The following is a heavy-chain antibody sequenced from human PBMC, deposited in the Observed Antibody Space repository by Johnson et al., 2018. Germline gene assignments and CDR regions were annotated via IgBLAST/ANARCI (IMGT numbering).Heavy chain of an antibody. CDR3: TRVVRELICGMDV. D-gene: IGHD3-10*01. Sequence: VQLVESGGGLVKPGRSLRLSCTASGFTFGDYAMSWFRQAPGQGLEWVGFIRSKAYGGTTEYAASVKGRFTISRDDSKSIAYLQMKSLKTEDTAGYYCTRVVRELICGMDVWGQGTTVTVSS. CDR2: IRSKAYGGTT. CDR1: GFTFGDYA. V-gene: IGHV3-49*05. J-gene: IGHJ6*02.